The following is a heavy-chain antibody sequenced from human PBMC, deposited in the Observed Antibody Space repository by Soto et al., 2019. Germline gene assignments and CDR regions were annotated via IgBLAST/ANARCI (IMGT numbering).Heavy chain of an antibody. V-gene: IGHV1-69*13. D-gene: IGHD3-22*01. J-gene: IGHJ4*02. Sequence: SVKVSCKASGGTFSSYAISWGRQAPGQGLEWMGGIIPIFGTANYAQKFQGRVTITADESTSTAYMELSSLRSEDTAVYYCARALRISSSGYLYYFDYWGQGTLVTVSS. CDR1: GGTFSSYA. CDR2: IIPIFGTA. CDR3: ARALRISSSGYLYYFDY.